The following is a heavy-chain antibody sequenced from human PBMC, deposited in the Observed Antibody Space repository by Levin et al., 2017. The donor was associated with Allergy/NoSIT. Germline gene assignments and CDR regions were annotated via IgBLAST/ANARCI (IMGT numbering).Heavy chain of an antibody. J-gene: IGHJ4*02. Sequence: LSLTCAASGFTFRTYSMIWVRQAPGKGLEWVSYISDSASTKYYGDSVKGRFTISRDNAKNSLFLQMDSLRAEDTAVYYCVRATRDPPSDYWGQGTLVTVSS. V-gene: IGHV3-48*01. CDR3: VRATRDPPSDY. CDR2: ISDSASTK. CDR1: GFTFRTYS. D-gene: IGHD3-10*01.